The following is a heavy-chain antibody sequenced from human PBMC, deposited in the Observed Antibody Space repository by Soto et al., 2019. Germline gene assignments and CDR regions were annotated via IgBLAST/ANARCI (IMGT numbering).Heavy chain of an antibody. CDR2: INPNGGNT. CDR1: GYTFASHY. V-gene: IGHV1-46*01. J-gene: IGHJ4*02. CDR3: GRDTSGLDY. Sequence: QVQLVQSGAEVKKPGASVKVSCQASGYTFASHYIHWVRQAPGQGLEWMGVINPNGGNTRYAQRFQDRLTLTTDTPTNTVYLDLSSLSSDDTAVYYCGRDTSGLDYLGQGTLVTVSS.